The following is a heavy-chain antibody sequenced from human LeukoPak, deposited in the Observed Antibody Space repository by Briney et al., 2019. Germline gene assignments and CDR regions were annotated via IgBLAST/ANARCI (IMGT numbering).Heavy chain of an antibody. CDR2: INPKIGDT. CDR3: ARDQRLQLNFDY. Sequence: ASVKVSCKASGYTFTGYYMHWVRQAPGHRLEWMGWINPKIGDTNYAHKFQGRVTMTRDTSINTVYMELRSLRSDDTAVYYCARDQRLQLNFDYWGQGTLVTVSS. CDR1: GYTFTGYY. D-gene: IGHD3-10*01. J-gene: IGHJ4*02. V-gene: IGHV1-2*02.